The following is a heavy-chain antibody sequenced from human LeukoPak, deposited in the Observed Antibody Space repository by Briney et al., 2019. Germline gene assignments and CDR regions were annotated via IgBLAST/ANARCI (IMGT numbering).Heavy chain of an antibody. CDR1: GFTFSSNG. CDR3: AKGLYDYVSSLDY. J-gene: IGHJ4*02. V-gene: IGHV3-33*06. Sequence: PGRSLRLSCVASGFTFSSNGMHWVRQAPGKGLEWVAVIWYDGSNKYYADSVKGRFTIFRDNPKNTLYLQMDSLGAGDTAGYYCAKGLYDYVSSLDYWGQGTLVTVSS. CDR2: IWYDGSNK. D-gene: IGHD3-16*01.